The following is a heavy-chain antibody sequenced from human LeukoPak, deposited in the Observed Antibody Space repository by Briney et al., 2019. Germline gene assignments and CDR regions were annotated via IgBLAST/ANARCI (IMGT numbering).Heavy chain of an antibody. CDR2: IYYSGST. D-gene: IGHD6-13*01. J-gene: IGHJ3*02. CDR3: ARDLQPGVYGFDI. Sequence: SETLSLTCTVSGVSISSYYWTWIRQPPGEGLEWIGYIYYSGSTNYNPSLKSRVTISVDTSKNQFSLKLSSVTAADTAVYYCARDLQPGVYGFDIWGQGTMVTVTS. CDR1: GVSISSYY. V-gene: IGHV4-59*01.